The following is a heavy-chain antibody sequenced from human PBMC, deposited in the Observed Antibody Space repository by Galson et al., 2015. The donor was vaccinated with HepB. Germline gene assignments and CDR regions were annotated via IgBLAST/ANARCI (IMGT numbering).Heavy chain of an antibody. D-gene: IGHD5-12*01. CDR1: GFTFSSYA. V-gene: IGHV3-64D*06. CDR2: ISSNGGIT. Sequence: SLRLSCAASGFTFSSYAMHWVRQAPGEGLEYVSVISSNGGITYYADSVKGRFTISRDNSKNTLYLQMSSLRVEDTAVYYCVKDVWGLRYFDYWGQGTLVTVSS. CDR3: VKDVWGLRYFDY. J-gene: IGHJ4*02.